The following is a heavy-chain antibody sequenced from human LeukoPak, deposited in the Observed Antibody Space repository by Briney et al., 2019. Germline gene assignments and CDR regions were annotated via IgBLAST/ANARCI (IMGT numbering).Heavy chain of an antibody. J-gene: IGHJ5*02. Sequence: SETLSLTCTVSGGSISRYYWSWIRQPPGKGLEWIGNIYYSGSTNYNPSLKSRVTISVDTSKNQFSLKLSSVTAADTAVYYCVRQSLRFSWFDPWGRGTLVTVSS. D-gene: IGHD3-16*01. V-gene: IGHV4-59*08. CDR3: VRQSLRFSWFDP. CDR1: GGSISRYY. CDR2: IYYSGST.